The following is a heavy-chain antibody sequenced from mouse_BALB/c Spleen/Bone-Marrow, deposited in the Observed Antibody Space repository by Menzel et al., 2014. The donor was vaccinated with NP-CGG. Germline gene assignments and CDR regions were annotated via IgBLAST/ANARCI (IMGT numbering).Heavy chain of an antibody. Sequence: EVQLQESGPELEKPGASVKISCKASGYSFTGYNMNWVKQSNGKSLEWIGNIDPYSGGTSYNQKSKGKATLTVDKSSSTAYMQLKSLTSEDSAVYYCARSWVNYFDYWGQGTTLTVSS. CDR1: GYSFTGYN. J-gene: IGHJ2*01. CDR2: IDPYSGGT. D-gene: IGHD2-1*01. V-gene: IGHV1-39*01. CDR3: ARSWVNYFDY.